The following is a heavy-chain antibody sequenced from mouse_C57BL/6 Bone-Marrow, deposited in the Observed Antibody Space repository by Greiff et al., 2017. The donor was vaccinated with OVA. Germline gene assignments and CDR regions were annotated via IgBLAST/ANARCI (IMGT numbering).Heavy chain of an antibody. V-gene: IGHV1-59*01. J-gene: IGHJ2*01. CDR3: ARWGTTVVATYYFDY. CDR1: GYTFTSYW. D-gene: IGHD1-1*01. Sequence: VKLQQPGAELVRPGTSVKLSCKASGYTFTSYWMHWVKQRPGQGLEWIGVIDPSDSYTNYNQKFKGKATLTVDTSSSTAYMQLSSLTSEDSAVYYCARWGTTVVATYYFDYWGQGTTLTVSS. CDR2: IDPSDSYT.